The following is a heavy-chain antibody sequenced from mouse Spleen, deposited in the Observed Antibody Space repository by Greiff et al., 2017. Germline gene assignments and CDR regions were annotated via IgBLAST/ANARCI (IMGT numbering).Heavy chain of an antibody. CDR2: IDPSDSET. J-gene: IGHJ1*01. D-gene: IGHD4-1*01. Sequence: QVQLQQPGAELVRPGSSVKLSCKASGYTFTSYWMHWVKQRPIQGLEWIGNIDPSDSETHYNQKFKDKATLTVDKSSSTAYMQLSSLTSEDSAVYYCARLGRGDYWYFDVWGAGTTVTVSS. CDR3: ARLGRGDYWYFDV. CDR1: GYTFTSYW. V-gene: IGHV1-52*01.